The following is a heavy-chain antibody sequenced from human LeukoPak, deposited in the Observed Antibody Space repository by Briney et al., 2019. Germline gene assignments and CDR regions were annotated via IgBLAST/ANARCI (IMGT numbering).Heavy chain of an antibody. V-gene: IGHV4-59*01. CDR3: ARAGYSYGTGYYFDY. D-gene: IGHD5-18*01. CDR2: IYYTGAT. CDR1: GGSISSYY. Sequence: PSETLSLTCTVSGGSISSYYWSWIRLPPGKGLEWIGYIYYTGATYYNPSLKSRVTISLDTSKNQFSLKLSSVTAADAAVYYCARAGYSYGTGYYFDYWGQGDLVTVYS. J-gene: IGHJ4*02.